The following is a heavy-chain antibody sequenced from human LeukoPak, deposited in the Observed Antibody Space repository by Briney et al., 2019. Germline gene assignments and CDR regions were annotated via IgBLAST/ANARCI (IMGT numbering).Heavy chain of an antibody. CDR2: ISGTTT. CDR1: GFTFSSHA. J-gene: IGHJ3*02. CDR3: ARRNPSDRYDAFDI. D-gene: IGHD1-14*01. Sequence: GGSLRLSCAASGFTFSSHAMSWVRQAPGKGLEWVSGISGTTTYYADSVKGRFTISRDNSKNTLYLQMNSLRAEDTAVYYCARRNPSDRYDAFDIWGQGTVVTVSS. V-gene: IGHV3-23*01.